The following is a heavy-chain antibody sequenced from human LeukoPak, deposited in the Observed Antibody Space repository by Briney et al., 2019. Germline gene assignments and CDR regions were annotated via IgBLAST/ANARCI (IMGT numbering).Heavy chain of an antibody. CDR3: ARAYYDILTGYYWAYYYFDY. D-gene: IGHD3-9*01. V-gene: IGHV3-74*01. J-gene: IGHJ4*02. Sequence: PGGSLRLSCAASGFTFSSHWMHWVRQAPGKGLVWVSRINSDGSSISYADSVKGRFTISRDNAKNSLYLQMNSLRAKDTAVYYCARAYYDILTGYYWAYYYFDYWGQGTLVTVSS. CDR1: GFTFSSHW. CDR2: INSDGSSI.